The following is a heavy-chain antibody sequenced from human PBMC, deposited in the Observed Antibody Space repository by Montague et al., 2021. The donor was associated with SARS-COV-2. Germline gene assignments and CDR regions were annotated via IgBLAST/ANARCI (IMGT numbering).Heavy chain of an antibody. J-gene: IGHJ6*02. V-gene: IGHV5-10-1*01. CDR2: IDPSDSYT. D-gene: IGHD5-18*01. CDR3: ARGGRYSYGARTYYYYYGMDV. Sequence: QSGAEVKKPGESLRISCKGSGYSFTSYWISWARQMPGKGLEWMGRIDPSDSYTNYSPSFQGHVTISADKSISTAYLQWSSLKASDTAMYYCARGGRYSYGARTYYYYYGMDVWGQGTTVTVSS. CDR1: GYSFTSYW.